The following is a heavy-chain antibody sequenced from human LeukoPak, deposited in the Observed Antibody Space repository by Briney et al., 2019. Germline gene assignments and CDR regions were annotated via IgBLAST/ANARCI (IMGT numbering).Heavy chain of an antibody. Sequence: GESLKISCKASGYSFASYWIAWVRQMPGQGLEWMGIIYPGDSHTTYSPSFQGQVLISADKSISTAYLHWGSLKASDTAMYYCASTSSPDDSSGYYLIDYWGQGTLVTVSS. D-gene: IGHD3-22*01. V-gene: IGHV5-51*01. CDR2: IYPGDSHT. CDR3: ASTSSPDDSSGYYLIDY. J-gene: IGHJ4*02. CDR1: GYSFASYW.